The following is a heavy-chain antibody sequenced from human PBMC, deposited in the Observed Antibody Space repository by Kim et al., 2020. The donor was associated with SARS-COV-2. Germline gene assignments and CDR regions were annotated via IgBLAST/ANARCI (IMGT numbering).Heavy chain of an antibody. Sequence: SKWYQHYAVSVRGRITIEPDTAKNQFSLQLKSVTPEDTAVYFCLRDGYLDSWGQGTLVTVSS. J-gene: IGHJ4*02. CDR2: SKWYQ. CDR3: LRDGYLDS. D-gene: IGHD2-2*03. V-gene: IGHV6-1*01.